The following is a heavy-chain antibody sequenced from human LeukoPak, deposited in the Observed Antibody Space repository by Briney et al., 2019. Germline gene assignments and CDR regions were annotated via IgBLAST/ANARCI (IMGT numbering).Heavy chain of an antibody. Sequence: GGSLRLSCAASGFTFSSYSMNWVRQAPGKGLEWVSSISSSSSYIYYADSVKGRFTISRDNAKNSLYLQMNSLRTEDTAVYYCASRHPYDYGGQRHWGQGTLVTVSS. V-gene: IGHV3-21*01. D-gene: IGHD4-23*01. CDR3: ASRHPYDYGGQRH. CDR1: GFTFSSYS. J-gene: IGHJ4*02. CDR2: ISSSSSYI.